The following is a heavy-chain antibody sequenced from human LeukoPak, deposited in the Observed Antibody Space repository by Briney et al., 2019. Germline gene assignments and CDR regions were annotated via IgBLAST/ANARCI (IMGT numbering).Heavy chain of an antibody. J-gene: IGHJ4*02. CDR1: GFTVSSNY. CDR3: ARETGWAFDY. V-gene: IGHV3-66*02. CDR2: IYSGGST. Sequence: PGGSLRLSCAASGFTVSSNYMSWVRQAPGKGLEWVSTIYSGGSTYYADSVKGRLTISRDSSKNTLYLQMKSLRPEDTAAYYCARETGWAFDYWGQGTLVTVSS. D-gene: IGHD3-9*01.